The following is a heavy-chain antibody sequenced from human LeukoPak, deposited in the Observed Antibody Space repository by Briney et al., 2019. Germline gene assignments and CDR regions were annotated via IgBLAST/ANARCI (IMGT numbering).Heavy chain of an antibody. D-gene: IGHD3-9*01. CDR2: ISYDGSNK. J-gene: IGHJ4*02. Sequence: GGSLRLSCAASGFTFSSYGMHWVRQAPGKGLEWVAVISYDGSNKYYADSVKGRFTISRDNSKNTLYLQMNSLRAEDTAVYYCAKGPVTGFPHESDYWGQGTLVTVSS. CDR1: GFTFSSYG. V-gene: IGHV3-30*18. CDR3: AKGPVTGFPHESDY.